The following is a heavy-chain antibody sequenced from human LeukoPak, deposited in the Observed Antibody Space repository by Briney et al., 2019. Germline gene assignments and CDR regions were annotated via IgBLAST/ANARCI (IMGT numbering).Heavy chain of an antibody. D-gene: IGHD3-10*01. CDR2: ISSDGSNK. J-gene: IGHJ4*02. Sequence: LGGSLRLSCAASGFTFTTYSIHWVRQAPGKGLEWVAVISSDGSNKYYAHSVKGRFTVSRDNAKNSLYLQMNSLRAEDTAVYYCGRYYGSGSSDYWGQGTLVTVSS. CDR3: GRYYGSGSSDY. V-gene: IGHV3-30-3*01. CDR1: GFTFTTYS.